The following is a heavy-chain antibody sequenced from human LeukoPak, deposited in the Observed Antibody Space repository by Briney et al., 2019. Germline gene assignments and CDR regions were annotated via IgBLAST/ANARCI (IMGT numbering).Heavy chain of an antibody. CDR3: ARDMMYYGDEVGAFDI. V-gene: IGHV3-21*01. J-gene: IGHJ3*02. CDR1: GFTFSSYS. D-gene: IGHD4-17*01. Sequence: GGSLRLSCAASGFTFSSYSMNWVRQAPGKGLEWVSSISSSSSYIYYADSVKGRFTISRDNAKNSLYLQMNSLRAEDTAVYYCARDMMYYGDEVGAFDIWGQGTMVTVSS. CDR2: ISSSSSYI.